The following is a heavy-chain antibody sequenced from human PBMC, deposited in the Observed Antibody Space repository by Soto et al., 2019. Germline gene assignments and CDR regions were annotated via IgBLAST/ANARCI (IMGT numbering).Heavy chain of an antibody. Sequence: SETLSLTCTVSGGSISIYYWSWIRQHPGKGLEWIGYIYYSGSTYYNPSLKSRVTISVDTSKNQFSLKLSSVTAADTAVYYCAYGSGSTDYYYYGMDVWGQGTTVTVSS. J-gene: IGHJ6*02. V-gene: IGHV4-59*06. CDR1: GGSISIYY. D-gene: IGHD3-10*01. CDR2: IYYSGST. CDR3: AYGSGSTDYYYYGMDV.